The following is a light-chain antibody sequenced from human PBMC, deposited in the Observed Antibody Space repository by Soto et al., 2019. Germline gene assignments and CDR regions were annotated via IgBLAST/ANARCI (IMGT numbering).Light chain of an antibody. V-gene: IGLV2-23*02. Sequence: QSALTQPASVSGSPGQSITISCTGTSSDIGNYDFVSWYQQVPGTAPKAMIYEVSSRPSGVSNRFSGSKSGNTASLTISGLQPEDEADYYFCSYAGSDIWVFGGGTKVTVL. CDR2: EVS. J-gene: IGLJ3*02. CDR1: SSDIGNYDF. CDR3: CSYAGSDIWV.